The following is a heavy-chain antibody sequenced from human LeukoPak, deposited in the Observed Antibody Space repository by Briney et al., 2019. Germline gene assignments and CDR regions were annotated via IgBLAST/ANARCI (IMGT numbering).Heavy chain of an antibody. CDR1: GFTFSTYW. Sequence: GGSLRLSCAASGFTFSTYWMSWVRQAPGKGLEWVANIKQDGSEKYYVDSVKCRFTISRDNAKNSLYLQMNSLRAEDTAVYYCARDLEYCGGDCYSTLDYWGQGTLVTVSS. D-gene: IGHD2-21*02. V-gene: IGHV3-7*01. J-gene: IGHJ4*02. CDR2: IKQDGSEK. CDR3: ARDLEYCGGDCYSTLDY.